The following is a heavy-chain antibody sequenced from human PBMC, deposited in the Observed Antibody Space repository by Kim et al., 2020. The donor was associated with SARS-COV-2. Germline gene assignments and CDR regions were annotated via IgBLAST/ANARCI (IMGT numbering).Heavy chain of an antibody. J-gene: IGHJ2*01. D-gene: IGHD6-13*01. V-gene: IGHV4-31*02. CDR3: ARVDRDSSSWYGWYFDL. Sequence: PKSRVTISVDTFKNQFSLKLSSVTAADPAVYYCARVDRDSSSWYGWYFDLWGRGTLVTVSS.